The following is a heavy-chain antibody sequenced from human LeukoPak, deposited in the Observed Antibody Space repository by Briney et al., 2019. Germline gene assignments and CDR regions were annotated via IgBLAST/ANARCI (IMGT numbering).Heavy chain of an antibody. V-gene: IGHV3-48*03. CDR3: ARDSLAAAGGFDY. J-gene: IGHJ4*02. CDR1: GFTFSSYE. Sequence: GGSLRLSCAASGFTFSSYEMNWVRQAPGKGLEWVSYISSSGSTIYYADSVKGRLTISRDNAKNSLYLQMNSLRAGDTAVYYCARDSLAAAGGFDYWGQGTLVTVSS. CDR2: ISSSGSTI. D-gene: IGHD6-13*01.